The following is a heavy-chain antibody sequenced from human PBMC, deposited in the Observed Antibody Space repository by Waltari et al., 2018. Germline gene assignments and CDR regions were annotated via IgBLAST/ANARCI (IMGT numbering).Heavy chain of an antibody. J-gene: IGHJ4*02. Sequence: QVQLVESGGGLVKPGGSLRLSCAASGFTFSDYYMSWIRQAPGKGLEWVSYISSSGSTIYYADSLKGRFTSSRDNAKNALYLQMNSLRAEDTAVYYCARDSPDILTGYYTHFSFDYWGQGTLVTVSS. CDR1: GFTFSDYY. V-gene: IGHV3-11*04. D-gene: IGHD3-9*01. CDR2: ISSSGSTI. CDR3: ARDSPDILTGYYTHFSFDY.